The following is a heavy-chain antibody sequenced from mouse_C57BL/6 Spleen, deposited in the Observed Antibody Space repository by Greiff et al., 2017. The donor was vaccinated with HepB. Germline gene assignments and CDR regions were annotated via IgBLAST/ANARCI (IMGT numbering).Heavy chain of an antibody. CDR1: GYAFTNYL. J-gene: IGHJ4*01. V-gene: IGHV1-54*01. D-gene: IGHD3-3*01. CDR3: ARGLFYAMDY. Sequence: VQLQQSGAELVRPGTSVKVSCKASGYAFTNYLIEWVKQRPGLGLEWIGVINPGSGGTNYNEKFKGKATLTADKSSSTAYMQLSSLTSEDSAVYFCARGLFYAMDYWGQGTSVTVSS. CDR2: INPGSGGT.